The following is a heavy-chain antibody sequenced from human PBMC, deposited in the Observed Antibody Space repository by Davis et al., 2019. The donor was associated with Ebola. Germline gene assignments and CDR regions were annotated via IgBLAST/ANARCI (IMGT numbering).Heavy chain of an antibody. V-gene: IGHV4-34*01. J-gene: IGHJ4*02. CDR1: GGSFSGYY. CDR2: INHSGST. D-gene: IGHD2-21*01. Sequence: SETLSLTCGVYGGSFSGYYWGWIRQPPGKGLEWIGEINHSGSTNYNPSLKSRVTISVDTSKNQFSLKLSSVTAADTAVYYCARVRRGGDYFDYWGQGTLVTVSS. CDR3: ARVRRGGDYFDY.